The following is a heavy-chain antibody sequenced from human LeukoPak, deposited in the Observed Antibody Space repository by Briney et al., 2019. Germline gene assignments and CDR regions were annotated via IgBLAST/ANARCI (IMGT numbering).Heavy chain of an antibody. CDR2: IWYDGSNK. J-gene: IGHJ4*02. D-gene: IGHD4-17*01. CDR1: GFTFSSYG. Sequence: GGSLRLSCAASGFTFSSYGMHWVRQAPGKGLEWVAVIWYDGSNKYYADSVKGRFTTSRDNSKNTLYLQMNSLRAEDTAVYYCARGGTSMTTGEGDYWGQGTLVTASS. V-gene: IGHV3-33*01. CDR3: ARGGTSMTTGEGDY.